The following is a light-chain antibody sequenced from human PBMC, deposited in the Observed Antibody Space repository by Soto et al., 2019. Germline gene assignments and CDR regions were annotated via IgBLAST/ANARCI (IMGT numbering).Light chain of an antibody. CDR1: QSLRSS. CDR2: DAS. V-gene: IGKV3-15*01. J-gene: IGKJ1*01. CDR3: QQYNNWPKT. Sequence: ETMMTQSPDTLSVSLGERATLSGRASQSLRSSLAWYQQEPGQARRLLIDDASTRATGIPARFIGSGSGTDFTLTIRGLQSEDFAVYYCQQYNNWPKTVGQGTKVDI.